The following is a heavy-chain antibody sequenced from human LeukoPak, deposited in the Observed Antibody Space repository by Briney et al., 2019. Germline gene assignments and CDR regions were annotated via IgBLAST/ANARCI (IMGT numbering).Heavy chain of an antibody. CDR1: GGSISSYY. J-gene: IGHJ4*02. D-gene: IGHD3-9*01. CDR3: ARQVLRYNLYFDY. Sequence: PSETLSLTCTVSGGSISSYYWSWIRQPPGKGLEWIGYIYYSGSTNYNPSLKSRVTISVDTSKNQFSLKLSSVTAADTAVYYCARQVLRYNLYFDYWGQGTLVTVSS. CDR2: IYYSGST. V-gene: IGHV4-59*08.